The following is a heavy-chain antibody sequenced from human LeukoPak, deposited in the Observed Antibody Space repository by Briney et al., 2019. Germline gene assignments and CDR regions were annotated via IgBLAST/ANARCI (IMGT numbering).Heavy chain of an antibody. V-gene: IGHV3-20*04. Sequence: GGSLRLSCAASGFIFDDFGMSWVRQVPGKGLEWVSGINWNGGSTRYADSVKGRFTISRDNAKNSLYLQMNSLRAEDTALYYCAGSGYSGYDVVDPWGQGTLVTVSS. D-gene: IGHD5-12*01. J-gene: IGHJ5*02. CDR3: AGSGYSGYDVVDP. CDR2: INWNGGST. CDR1: GFIFDDFG.